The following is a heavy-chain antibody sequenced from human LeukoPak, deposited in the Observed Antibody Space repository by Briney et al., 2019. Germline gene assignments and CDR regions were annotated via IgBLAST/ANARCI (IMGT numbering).Heavy chain of an antibody. V-gene: IGHV4-59*01. CDR1: GGSISSYY. J-gene: IGHJ6*03. Sequence: SETLSLTCTVSGGSISSYYWSWIRQPPGKGLEWIGYMYYSGSTNYNPSLKSRVTISVDMSKNQVSLKLSSVTAADTAVYYCARDTRVVVAAVPYYYYMDVWGKGTTVTVSS. D-gene: IGHD2-15*01. CDR2: MYYSGST. CDR3: ARDTRVVVAAVPYYYYMDV.